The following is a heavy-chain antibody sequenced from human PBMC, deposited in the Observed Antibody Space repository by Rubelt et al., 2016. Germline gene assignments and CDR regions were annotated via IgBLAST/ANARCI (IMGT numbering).Heavy chain of an antibody. D-gene: IGHD1-20*01. CDR2: IIPIFGTA. Sequence: QVQLVQSGAEVKKPGSSVKVSCKASGGTFSSYAISWVRLAPGQGLEWMGGIIPIFGTANVALKFQGRVTITADKSTSTAYMELSSLRSEDTAVYYCARDLGLTGTFDYWGQGTLVTVSS. V-gene: IGHV1-69*06. J-gene: IGHJ4*02. CDR1: GGTFSSYA. CDR3: ARDLGLTGTFDY.